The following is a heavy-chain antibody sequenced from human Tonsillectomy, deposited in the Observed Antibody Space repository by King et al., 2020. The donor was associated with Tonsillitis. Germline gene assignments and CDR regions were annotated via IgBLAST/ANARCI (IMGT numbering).Heavy chain of an antibody. CDR1: GGSIGSSDHF. CDR3: ARYVSGSFDY. J-gene: IGHJ4*02. D-gene: IGHD1-26*01. CDR2: MYDSGAI. V-gene: IGHV4-39*01. Sequence: HLQLQESGPGVVKPSETLSLTCTVSGGSIGSSDHFWAWIRQPPGKGLEWVGYMYDSGAIFYNPSLKSLITISGGASENRFSLKLSSVTAADTAVYFCARYVSGSFDYWGQGALVTVSS.